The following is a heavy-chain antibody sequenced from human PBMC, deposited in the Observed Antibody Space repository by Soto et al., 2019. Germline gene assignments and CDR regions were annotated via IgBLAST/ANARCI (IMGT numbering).Heavy chain of an antibody. V-gene: IGHV1-3*01. CDR3: ARGYCSSTSCPAAGYYYYMDV. CDR2: INAGNGNT. D-gene: IGHD2-2*01. CDR1: GYTLTSYA. J-gene: IGHJ6*03. Sequence: ASVKVSCKASGYTLTSYAMHWVRQAPGQRLEWMGWINAGNGNTKYSQKFQGRVTITRDTSASTAYMELSSLRSEDTAVYYCARGYCSSTSCPAAGYYYYMDVWGKGTTVTVSS.